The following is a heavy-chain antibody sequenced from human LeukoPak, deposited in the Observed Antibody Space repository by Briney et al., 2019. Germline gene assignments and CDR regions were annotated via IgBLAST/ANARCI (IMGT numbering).Heavy chain of an antibody. D-gene: IGHD3-16*01. CDR3: ANLFGASSL. V-gene: IGHV4-38-2*02. J-gene: IGHJ4*02. CDR1: GYSISSGYY. CDR2: INHSGST. Sequence: RASETLSLTCTVSGYSISSGYYWGWIRQPPGKGLEWIGEINHSGSTNYNPSLKSRVTISVDTSKNQFSLKLSSVTAADTAVYYCANLFGASSLWGQGTLVTVSS.